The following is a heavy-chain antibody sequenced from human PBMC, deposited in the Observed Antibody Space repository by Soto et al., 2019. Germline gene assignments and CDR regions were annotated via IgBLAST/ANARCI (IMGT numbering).Heavy chain of an antibody. CDR3: AKVPVIVTNPQGFHFDY. J-gene: IGHJ4*02. Sequence: EVQLVESGGGLVQPGGSLILYCSVSRFTFSNNAMTWVRQAPRKGLDWVSAIGNVGGTTYYAESVQGRDTISRDNSKNTLYLHLNNLRAEDTAIYFCAKVPVIVTNPQGFHFDYWGQGTMVTVSS. D-gene: IGHD3-22*01. CDR1: RFTFSNNA. V-gene: IGHV3-23*04. CDR2: IGNVGGTT.